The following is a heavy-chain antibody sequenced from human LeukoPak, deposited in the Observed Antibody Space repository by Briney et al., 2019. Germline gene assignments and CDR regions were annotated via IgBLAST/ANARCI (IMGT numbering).Heavy chain of an antibody. CDR3: ANAREKLRYFDWLHPFDY. V-gene: IGHV3-7*01. CDR1: GFTFSSRDW. CDR2: IKQDGSEK. D-gene: IGHD3-9*01. Sequence: GGSLRLSCVASGFTFSSRDWMTWVRQAPGKGLEWVANIKQDGSEKNYVDSVKGRFTISRDNAKNSLYLQMNSLRAEDTAVYYCANAREKLRYFDWLHPFDYWGQGTLVTVSS. J-gene: IGHJ4*02.